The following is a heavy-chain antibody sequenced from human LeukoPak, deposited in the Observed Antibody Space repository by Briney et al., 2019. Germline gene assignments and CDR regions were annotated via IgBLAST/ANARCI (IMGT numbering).Heavy chain of an antibody. J-gene: IGHJ4*02. CDR2: ISAYNGNT. Sequence: ASLTVSCKTSGYTFTNFGISWVRQAPGQGLEWMGWISAYNGNTNYAQKLQGRVIITTDTSTTTAYMELRSLRSDDTAVYYCARAHGYDSSGYSEAYFDYWGQGTLVTVSS. CDR1: GYTFTNFG. CDR3: ARAHGYDSSGYSEAYFDY. V-gene: IGHV1-18*01. D-gene: IGHD3-22*01.